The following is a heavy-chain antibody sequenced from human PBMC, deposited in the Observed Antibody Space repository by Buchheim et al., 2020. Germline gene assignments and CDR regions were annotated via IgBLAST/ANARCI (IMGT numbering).Heavy chain of an antibody. V-gene: IGHV3-23*01. J-gene: IGHJ4*02. D-gene: IGHD2-15*01. Sequence: EVQMLESGGGLVQPGGSLRLSCAASGFTFSTYAMTWVRQAPGKGLEWASAISGSGGSTYYADSVKGRFTISRDNSKTTMYLPENSLRAEDTAVYFWAKDLQFIVVAPNWGQGTL. CDR1: GFTFSTYA. CDR3: AKDLQFIVVAPN. CDR2: ISGSGGST.